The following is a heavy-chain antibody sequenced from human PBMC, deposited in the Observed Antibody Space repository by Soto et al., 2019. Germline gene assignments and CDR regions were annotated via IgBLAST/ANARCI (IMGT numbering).Heavy chain of an antibody. CDR2: TSYDGSNN. D-gene: IGHD2-15*01. CDR3: AKDPRDCSGDSCYKQI. V-gene: IGHV3-30*18. CDR1: GFTFSSYG. Sequence: QVQLVESGGGVVQPGRSLRLSCAASGFTFSSYGMHWVRQAPGKGLERVAVTSYDGSNNYYADSGECRFTISRDNSKNTLYLQMNSLRVEDTALYYCAKDPRDCSGDSCYKQIWGKGTMVIVSS. J-gene: IGHJ3*02.